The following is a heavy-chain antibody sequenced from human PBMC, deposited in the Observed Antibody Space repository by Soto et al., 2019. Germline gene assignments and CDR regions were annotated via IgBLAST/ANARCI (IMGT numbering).Heavy chain of an antibody. CDR3: ARGRHWRWLVQPTFDN. J-gene: IGHJ4*02. Sequence: PSETLSLTCTVSNGSVDTTSYYWSWIRQPPGKRPEWIGYIYYSGGTNYSPSLKSRVTMSIDTSKNQFSLKLNSVTAADTAVYYCARGRHWRWLVQPTFDNWGQGTLVTVSS. D-gene: IGHD6-19*01. V-gene: IGHV4-61*01. CDR2: IYYSGGT. CDR1: NGSVDTTSYY.